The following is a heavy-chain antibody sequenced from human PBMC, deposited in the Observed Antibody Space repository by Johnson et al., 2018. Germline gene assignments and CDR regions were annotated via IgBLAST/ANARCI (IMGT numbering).Heavy chain of an antibody. CDR1: GFTFSSYW. V-gene: IGHV3-7*01. Sequence: VQLVESGGGVVQPGRSLRLSCSASGFTFSSYWMSWVRQAPGKGLEWVANIKQDGSEKYYVDSVKGRFTISRDNAKNSLYLQMNSLRAEDTAVYYCARDSFYYGMDVWGQGTTVTVSS. D-gene: IGHD1-7*01. CDR2: IKQDGSEK. CDR3: ARDSFYYGMDV. J-gene: IGHJ6*02.